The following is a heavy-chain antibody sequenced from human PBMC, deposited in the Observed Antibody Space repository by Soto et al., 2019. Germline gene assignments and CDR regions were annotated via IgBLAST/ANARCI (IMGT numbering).Heavy chain of an antibody. D-gene: IGHD1-26*01. Sequence: GGSLRLSCAASGFTVSSNYMNWVRQAPGKGLEWVASIFGSGRTTYYADSVKGRFNISRDNSRNTLYLQLNSLRVEDTALYYCAKSQSGSFFAAFDLWGQGTMVTVSS. CDR1: GFTVSSNY. J-gene: IGHJ3*01. CDR3: AKSQSGSFFAAFDL. V-gene: IGHV3-23*01. CDR2: IFGSGRTT.